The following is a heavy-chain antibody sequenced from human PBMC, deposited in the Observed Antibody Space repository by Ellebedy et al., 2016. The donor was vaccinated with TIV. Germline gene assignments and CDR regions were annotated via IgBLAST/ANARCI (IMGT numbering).Heavy chain of an antibody. D-gene: IGHD6-13*01. V-gene: IGHV1-2*02. CDR1: GYSFTDYY. Sequence: AASVKVSCKASGYSFTDYYIHWVRQAPGQGLEWMGWINPNSGVTNYAQKFQGRVIMTRDTSISTASLELSRLRSDDSAVYYCAKVEFEYSSSWYGVGYFDHWGQGTLVTFSS. J-gene: IGHJ4*02. CDR2: INPNSGVT. CDR3: AKVEFEYSSSWYGVGYFDH.